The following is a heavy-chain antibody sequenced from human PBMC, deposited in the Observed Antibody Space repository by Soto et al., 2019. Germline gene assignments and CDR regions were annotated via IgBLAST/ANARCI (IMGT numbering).Heavy chain of an antibody. CDR3: AKEDGIVGATTPYYYYCMDV. Sequence: PSGSLRLSCAASGFTFSSYGMHWVRQAPGKGLEWVAVISYDGSNKYYADSEKGRYTISRDNSKNTLYQQMNSLRAEDTAVYYCAKEDGIVGATTPYYYYCMDVWGQGTTVTVSS. CDR1: GFTFSSYG. V-gene: IGHV3-30*18. CDR2: ISYDGSNK. J-gene: IGHJ6*02. D-gene: IGHD1-26*01.